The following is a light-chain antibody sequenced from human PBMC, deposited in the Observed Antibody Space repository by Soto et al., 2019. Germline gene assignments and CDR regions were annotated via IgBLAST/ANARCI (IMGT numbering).Light chain of an antibody. CDR2: GAS. Sequence: EIGLTQSPGNLSLSPGQRATLSCRASQSVDSSYFAWFQQKPGQAPRLLIYGASTRATGIPDRFSGSGAGTDFTLTISILEPEDFAVYYCQQYGSSPQTFGQGTKVEIK. CDR1: QSVDSSY. V-gene: IGKV3-20*01. CDR3: QQYGSSPQT. J-gene: IGKJ1*01.